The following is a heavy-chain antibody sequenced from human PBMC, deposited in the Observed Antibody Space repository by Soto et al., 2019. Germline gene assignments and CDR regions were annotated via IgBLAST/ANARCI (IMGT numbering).Heavy chain of an antibody. Sequence: QVQLVQSGAEVKKPGASVKVSCKASGYTFTSYGISWVRQAPGQGLEWMGWISAYNGNTNYAQKLQGRVTMTTDTSTSTAYMELRSLRSDATDVYYCARDLVVVQAAISGGSDYWGQGTLVTVSS. CDR2: ISAYNGNT. J-gene: IGHJ4*02. CDR1: GYTFTSYG. CDR3: ARDLVVVQAAISGGSDY. D-gene: IGHD2-2*02. V-gene: IGHV1-18*01.